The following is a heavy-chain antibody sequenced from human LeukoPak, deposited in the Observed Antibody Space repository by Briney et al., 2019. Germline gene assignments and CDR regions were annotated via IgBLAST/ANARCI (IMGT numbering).Heavy chain of an antibody. CDR2: IYAGGST. D-gene: IGHD3-22*01. J-gene: IGHJ3*02. Sequence: GGPLRLSCAASGFTVSSKYMSWVRQAPGKGLEWVSVIYAGGSTYYADSVKGRFTISRDKSQNTLYLQMNSLRAEDTAVYYCARSITMIVEGAFDIWGQGTLVTVSS. CDR1: GFTVSSKY. V-gene: IGHV3-53*01. CDR3: ARSITMIVEGAFDI.